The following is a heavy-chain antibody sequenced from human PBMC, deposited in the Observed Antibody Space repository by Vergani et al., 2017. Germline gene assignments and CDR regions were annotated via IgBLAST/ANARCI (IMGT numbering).Heavy chain of an antibody. J-gene: IGHJ4*02. V-gene: IGHV1-2*02. CDR2: INPNSGGT. CDR3: ARGYFSSTSCYMSGDY. D-gene: IGHD2-2*02. Sequence: QVQLVQSGAEVKKPGASVKVSCKASGYTFTGYYMHWVRQAPGQGLEWMGWINPNSGGTNYAQKFQGRVTMTRDTSISTAYMELSRLSSDDTAVYYCARGYFSSTSCYMSGDYWGQGTLVTVSS. CDR1: GYTFTGYY.